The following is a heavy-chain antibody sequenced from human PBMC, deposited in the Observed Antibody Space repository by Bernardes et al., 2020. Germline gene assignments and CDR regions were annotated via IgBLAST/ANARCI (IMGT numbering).Heavy chain of an antibody. Sequence: GASLKISCKTFGYNFTNFWITWVRQVPGKGLEWMGRIDPEDSYTNYRPSFRGRVTISTDTSTSTAYLQWSSLKASDTAMYYCMRPSFGHPPEYWGRGTLVTVSS. CDR1: GYNFTNFW. CDR2: IDPEDSYT. V-gene: IGHV5-10-1*01. CDR3: MRPSFGHPPEY. D-gene: IGHD3-10*01. J-gene: IGHJ4*02.